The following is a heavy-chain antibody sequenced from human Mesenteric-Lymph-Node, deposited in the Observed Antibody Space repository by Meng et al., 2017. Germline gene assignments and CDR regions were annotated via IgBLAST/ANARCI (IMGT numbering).Heavy chain of an antibody. V-gene: IGHV4-30-4*01. CDR3: LRGSGGSV. D-gene: IGHD3-10*01. CDR1: GGSISSGDYY. Sequence: QLQESGPGLVKPSQTLSLTCTVSGGSISSGDYYWSWIRQPPGKGLEWIGEIPHRGSSAYNPSLKSRVSMSIDKSKNQFSLKLTSVTAADTAVYHCLRGSGGSVWGQGTLVTVSS. J-gene: IGHJ1*01. CDR2: IPHRGSS.